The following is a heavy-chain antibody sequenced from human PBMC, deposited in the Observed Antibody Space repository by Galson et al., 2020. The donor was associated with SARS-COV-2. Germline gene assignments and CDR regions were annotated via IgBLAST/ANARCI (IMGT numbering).Heavy chain of an antibody. CDR2: IYYSGST. Sequence: SETLSLTCTVSGGSISSYYWSWIRQPPGTGLEWIGYIYYSGSTNYNPSLKSRVTISVDTSKNQFSLKLSSVTAADTAVYYCARMAVAGTPFDYWGQGTLVTVSS. J-gene: IGHJ4*02. CDR1: GGSISSYY. CDR3: ARMAVAGTPFDY. D-gene: IGHD6-19*01. V-gene: IGHV4-59*01.